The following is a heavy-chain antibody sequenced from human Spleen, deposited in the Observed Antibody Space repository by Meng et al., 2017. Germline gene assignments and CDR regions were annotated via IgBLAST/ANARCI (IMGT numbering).Heavy chain of an antibody. V-gene: IGHV3-23*01. J-gene: IGHJ6*02. CDR2: ISGSGGST. Sequence: GESLKISCAASGFTFSSYEMNWVRQAPGKGLEWVSAISGSGGSTYYADSVKGRFTISRDNSKNTLYLQMNSLRAEDTAVYYCAKNNWGSDSGYYYGMDVWGQGTTVTVSS. D-gene: IGHD7-27*01. CDR1: GFTFSSYE. CDR3: AKNNWGSDSGYYYGMDV.